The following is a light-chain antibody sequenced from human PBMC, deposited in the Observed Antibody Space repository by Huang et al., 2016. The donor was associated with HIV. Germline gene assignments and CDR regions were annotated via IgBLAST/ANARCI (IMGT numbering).Light chain of an antibody. Sequence: EIVMTQSPASLSVSPGETATLSCRASQTVSINFAWYQQKPGQVPRLLIFGASTRAAGVPARFGGSGSGTGFTLTISSLQSEDSAIYYCRQYNDWPQTFGQGTKLEIK. V-gene: IGKV3-15*01. J-gene: IGKJ2*01. CDR2: GAS. CDR3: RQYNDWPQT. CDR1: QTVSIN.